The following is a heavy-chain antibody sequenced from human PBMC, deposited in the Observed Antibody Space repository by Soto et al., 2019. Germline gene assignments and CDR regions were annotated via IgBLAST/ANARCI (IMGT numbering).Heavy chain of an antibody. V-gene: IGHV3-21*01. D-gene: IGHD3-9*01. CDR1: GFTFSSYG. CDR3: ARDLATYYDILTGHTGAFDI. J-gene: IGHJ3*02. CDR2: ISSSSSYI. Sequence: PWGSLRLSCAASGFTFSSYGVNWVRQAPGKGLEWVSSISSSSSYIYYADSVKGRFTISRDNAKNSLYLQMNSLRAEDTAVYYCARDLATYYDILTGHTGAFDIWGQGTMVTVSS.